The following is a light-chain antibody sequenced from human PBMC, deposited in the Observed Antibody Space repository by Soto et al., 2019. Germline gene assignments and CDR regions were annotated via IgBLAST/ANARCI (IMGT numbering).Light chain of an antibody. V-gene: IGKV1-39*01. CDR3: QQSYRT. CDR2: AAS. J-gene: IGKJ3*01. CDR1: QSISSY. Sequence: DIQMTQSPSSLSASVGDRVTITCRASQSISSYLNWYQQKPGKAPKLPIYAASSLQSGVPSRFSGSGSGTDFTLAISSLQPEDFATYYCQQSYRTFGPGTKVDIK.